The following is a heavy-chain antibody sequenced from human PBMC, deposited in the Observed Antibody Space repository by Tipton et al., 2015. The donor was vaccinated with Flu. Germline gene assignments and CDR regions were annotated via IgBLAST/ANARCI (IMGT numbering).Heavy chain of an antibody. V-gene: IGHV4-61*02. CDR1: GGSISSGSYY. J-gene: IGHJ3*02. CDR2: IYTSGST. Sequence: TLSLTCTVSGGSISSGSYYWSWIRQPAGKGLEWIGRIYTSGSTNYNPSLKSRVTISVDTSKNQFSLKLSSVTAADTAVYYCAREGFDSSGYRAGDAFDIWGQGTMDTVSS. D-gene: IGHD3-22*01. CDR3: AREGFDSSGYRAGDAFDI.